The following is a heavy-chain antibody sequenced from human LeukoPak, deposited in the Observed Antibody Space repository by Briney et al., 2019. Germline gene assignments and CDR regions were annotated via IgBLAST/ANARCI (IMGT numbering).Heavy chain of an antibody. CDR1: GFTFSSYA. CDR3: AKRRSSGYYLSYFDY. CDR2: ISGSGGST. J-gene: IGHJ4*02. Sequence: GGSLRLSCAACGFTFSSYAMSLVRQAPGKGLEWVSAISGSGGSTYYADSVKGRFTISRDNSKNTLYLQMNSLRAEDTAVYYCAKRRSSGYYLSYFDYWGQGTLVTVSS. V-gene: IGHV3-23*01. D-gene: IGHD3-22*01.